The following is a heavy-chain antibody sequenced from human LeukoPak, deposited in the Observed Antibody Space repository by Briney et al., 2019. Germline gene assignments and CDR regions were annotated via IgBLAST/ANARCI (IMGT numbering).Heavy chain of an antibody. J-gene: IGHJ5*02. Sequence: ASVKVSCKASGYTSTSYAMHWVRQAPGQRLEWMGWINAGNGNTKYSQKFQGRVTITRDTSASTAYMELSSLRSEDTAVYYCARGGREKKITPWGQGTLVTVSS. D-gene: IGHD2-15*01. V-gene: IGHV1-3*01. CDR3: ARGGREKKITP. CDR1: GYTSTSYA. CDR2: INAGNGNT.